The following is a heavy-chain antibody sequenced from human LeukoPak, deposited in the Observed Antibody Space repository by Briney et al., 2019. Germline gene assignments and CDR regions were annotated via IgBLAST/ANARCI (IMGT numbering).Heavy chain of an antibody. Sequence: GGSLRLSCAASGFTFGIYWMSWVRQAPGEGREWVAKIKKDGSEKSYVESVKGRFTIPRDNNQNSVLLQLNTQRAEDTAVYYGARDGLGGYDDWGQGTLVTVSS. CDR2: IKKDGSEK. D-gene: IGHD3-10*01. CDR3: ARDGLGGYDD. V-gene: IGHV3-7*01. J-gene: IGHJ4*02. CDR1: GFTFGIYW.